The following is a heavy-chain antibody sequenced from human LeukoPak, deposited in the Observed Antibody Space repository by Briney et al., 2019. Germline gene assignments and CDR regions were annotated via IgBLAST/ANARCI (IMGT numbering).Heavy chain of an antibody. CDR1: VEPFSNYF. CDR3: ARGLGQYDY. Sequence: SETLSLTCAVYVEPFSNYFWSWIRQSPGKGLEWIGEINHSGSTNYNSSLTSRVTISVDTSKNQSSLNLSSVTAADTAIYYCARGLGQYDYWGQGTLVTVSS. V-gene: IGHV4-34*01. J-gene: IGHJ4*02. D-gene: IGHD5-24*01. CDR2: INHSGST.